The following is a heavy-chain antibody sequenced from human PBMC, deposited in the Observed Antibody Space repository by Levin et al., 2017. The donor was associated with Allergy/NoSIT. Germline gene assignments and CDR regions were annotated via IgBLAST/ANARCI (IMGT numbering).Heavy chain of an antibody. CDR3: AKEASSSWYDFDY. D-gene: IGHD6-13*01. CDR2: ISWNSGSI. CDR1: GFTFDDYA. Sequence: GGSLRLSCAASGFTFDDYAMHWVRQAPGKGLERVSGISWNSGSIGYADSVKGRFTISRDNAKNSLYLQMNSLRAEDTALYYCAKEASSSWYDFDYWGQGTLVTVSS. V-gene: IGHV3-9*01. J-gene: IGHJ4*02.